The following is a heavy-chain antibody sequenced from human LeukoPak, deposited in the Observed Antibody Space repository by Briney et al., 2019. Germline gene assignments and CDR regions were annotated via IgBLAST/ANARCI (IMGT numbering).Heavy chain of an antibody. CDR2: INHSGST. CDR3: ARLMVGAAGLLDY. J-gene: IGHJ4*02. V-gene: IGHV4-34*01. D-gene: IGHD6-13*01. CDR1: GGSFSGYH. Sequence: SETLSLTCAVYGGSFSGYHWSWIRQPPGKGLEWIGEINHSGSTNYNPSLKSRVTISVDTSKNQFSLKLSSVTAADTAVYYCARLMVGAAGLLDYWGQGTLVTVSS.